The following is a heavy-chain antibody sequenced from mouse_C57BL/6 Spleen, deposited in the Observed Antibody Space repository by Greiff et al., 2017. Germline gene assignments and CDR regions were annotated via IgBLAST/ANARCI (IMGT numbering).Heavy chain of an antibody. CDR1: GYTFTSYW. D-gene: IGHD3-3*01. CDR3: ARRGPGDYAMDY. Sequence: QVQLQQPGAELVMPGASVKLSCKASGYTFTSYWMHWVKQRPGQGLEWIGEIDPSDSYTNYNQKFKGKSTLTVDKSSSTAYMQLSSLTSEDSAVYYCARRGPGDYAMDYWGQGTSVTVSS. CDR2: IDPSDSYT. J-gene: IGHJ4*01. V-gene: IGHV1-69*01.